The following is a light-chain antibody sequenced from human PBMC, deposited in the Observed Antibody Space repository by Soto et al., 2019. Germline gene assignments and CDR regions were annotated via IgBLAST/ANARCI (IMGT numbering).Light chain of an antibody. CDR2: ESN. J-gene: IGLJ3*02. V-gene: IGLV1-51*01. CDR3: GSWDSSLTAGV. Sequence: QSVLTQPPSVSAAPGQTVTIPCSGSSCNIGKNYVSWYQQLPGKAPKLLIYESNKRPSGIPDRFSGSRSGTSATLGITGLQTGDEADYYCGSWDSSLTAGVFGGGTKVTVL. CDR1: SCNIGKNY.